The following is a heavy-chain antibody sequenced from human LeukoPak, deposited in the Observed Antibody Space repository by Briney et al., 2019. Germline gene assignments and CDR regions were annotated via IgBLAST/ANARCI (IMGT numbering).Heavy chain of an antibody. V-gene: IGHV4-59*01. CDR3: ARGVSIAAFSFDP. CDR2: VSYTGST. D-gene: IGHD6-6*01. CDR1: GGSITNDL. Sequence: PSETLSLTCSVSGGSITNDLWTWIRQPPGRGLEWIGYVSYTGSTYYNPSLKSRVTISVDTSKNQFSLKLSSVTAADTAVYYCARGVSIAAFSFDPWGQGTLVTVSS. J-gene: IGHJ5*02.